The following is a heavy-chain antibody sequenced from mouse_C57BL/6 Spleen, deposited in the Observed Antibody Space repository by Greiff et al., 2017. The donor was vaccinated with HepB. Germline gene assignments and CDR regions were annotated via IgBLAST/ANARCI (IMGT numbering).Heavy chain of an antibody. CDR1: GFTFSDYG. J-gene: IGHJ4*01. D-gene: IGHD4-1*01. CDR2: ISSGSSTI. Sequence: EVKLVESGGGLVKPGGSLKLSCAASGFTFSDYGMHWVRQAPEKGLEWVAYISSGSSTIYYADTVKGRFTISRDNAKNTLFLQMTSLRSEDTAMYYCAITGTRDYAMDYWGQGTSVTVSS. CDR3: AITGTRDYAMDY. V-gene: IGHV5-17*01.